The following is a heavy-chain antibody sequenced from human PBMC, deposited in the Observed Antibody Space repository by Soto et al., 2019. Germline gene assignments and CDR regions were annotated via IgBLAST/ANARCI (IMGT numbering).Heavy chain of an antibody. J-gene: IGHJ4*02. V-gene: IGHV3-30-3*01. CDR3: ARGPITQTSFIDH. D-gene: IGHD1-20*01. CDR1: GFTFSSYP. Sequence: QVQIVESGGGVVQPGRSLRLSCAASGFTFSSYPMHWVRQAPGKGLEWVTVISYDGSSQSYADSVKGRFTISRDNSKDTLYLQMHSLRSEDTAVHYCARGPITQTSFIDHWGQGTLVTVSS. CDR2: ISYDGSSQ.